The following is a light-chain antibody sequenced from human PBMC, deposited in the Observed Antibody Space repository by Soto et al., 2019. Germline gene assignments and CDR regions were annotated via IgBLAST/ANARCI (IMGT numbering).Light chain of an antibody. CDR2: GIS. Sequence: EIVMTQSPATLSVSPLETASLXWRASQSLTSYLAWYQQKPDQAPRLLIYGISTRATDIPARFSGSGSGTEFTLTISSLQSEDFAVYYCQQYNNWPLTFGGGTKVDIK. J-gene: IGKJ4*01. CDR3: QQYNNWPLT. V-gene: IGKV3-15*01. CDR1: QSLTSY.